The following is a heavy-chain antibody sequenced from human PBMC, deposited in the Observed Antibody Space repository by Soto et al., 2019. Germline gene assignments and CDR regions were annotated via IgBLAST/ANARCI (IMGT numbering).Heavy chain of an antibody. Sequence: EVQLLESGGGLVQPGGSLRLSCAASGFTLSSYDMGWVRQAPGRGLEWISLIRGSGGATFHADSVEGRLTISRDISKTTLYLQMNSLRAEDSAVYYCAKDRGDNAGYPAFDIWGQGTMVTVSS. D-gene: IGHD3-9*01. CDR2: IRGSGGAT. J-gene: IGHJ3*02. V-gene: IGHV3-23*01. CDR3: AKDRGDNAGYPAFDI. CDR1: GFTLSSYD.